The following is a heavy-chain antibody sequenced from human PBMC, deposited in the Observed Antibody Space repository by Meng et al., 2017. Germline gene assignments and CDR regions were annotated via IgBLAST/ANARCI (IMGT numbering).Heavy chain of an antibody. D-gene: IGHD6-25*01. V-gene: IGHV1-2*06. CDR1: GYNFPDYY. J-gene: IGHJ4*02. CDR3: ARDEDISAAGKLFGDY. CDR2: INPKSGDT. Sequence: QVQLVQSGAEVKKPGASVKVSCKPSGYNFPDYYIHWVRQAPGQGLEWMGRINPKSGDTHYAQKFQARVTMTGDTSISTAYMELSGLRSDDTAMYYCARDEDISAAGKLFGDYWAQGTLVTVSS.